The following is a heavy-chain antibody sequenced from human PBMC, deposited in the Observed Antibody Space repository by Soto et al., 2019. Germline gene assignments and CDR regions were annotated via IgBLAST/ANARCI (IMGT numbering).Heavy chain of an antibody. D-gene: IGHD5-18*01. V-gene: IGHV2-26*01. CDR1: GFSLSNARMG. Sequence: QVTLKESGSVLVKPTETLTLTCTVSGFSLSNARMGVSWIRQPPGKALEWLAHIFSNDEKSYRTSLKSRLTISKDTSKSQVVLSMTNMDPVDTATYYCARIGQLLVVPYMDVWGKGTTVTVSS. CDR3: ARIGQLLVVPYMDV. CDR2: IFSNDEK. J-gene: IGHJ6*03.